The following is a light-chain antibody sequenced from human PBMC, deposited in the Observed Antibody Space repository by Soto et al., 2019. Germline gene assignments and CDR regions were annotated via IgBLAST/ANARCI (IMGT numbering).Light chain of an antibody. CDR2: AAS. Sequence: DIQMTQSPSSLSASVGDRVTITCRASQDISNCLAWYQQKPGKVPKLLIYAASTLQSGVPSRFSGSGSGTDFTLTISSLQPEDIATYYCQNYNSAPFTFGPGTNVNIK. CDR1: QDISNC. J-gene: IGKJ3*01. V-gene: IGKV1-27*01. CDR3: QNYNSAPFT.